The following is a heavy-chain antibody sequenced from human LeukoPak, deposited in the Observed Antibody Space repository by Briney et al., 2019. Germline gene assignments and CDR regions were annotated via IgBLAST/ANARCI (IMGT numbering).Heavy chain of an antibody. J-gene: IGHJ6*02. D-gene: IGHD2-21*02. CDR2: IIPIFGTA. CDR3: ARGAGDPKLSYYYYGMDV. V-gene: IGHV1-69*13. Sequence: GASVKASCKASGGTFSSYAISWVRQAPGQGLEWMGGIIPIFGTANYAQKFQGRVTITADESTGTAYMELSSLRSEDTAVYYCARGAGDPKLSYYYYGMDVWGQGTTVTVSS. CDR1: GGTFSSYA.